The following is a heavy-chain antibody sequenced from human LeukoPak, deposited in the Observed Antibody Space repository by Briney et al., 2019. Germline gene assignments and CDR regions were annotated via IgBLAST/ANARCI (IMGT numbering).Heavy chain of an antibody. CDR2: IKQDGSEK. CDR3: ARGPSDYYDSSGYYFLRAAYAFDI. V-gene: IGHV3-7*01. Sequence: PGGSLRLSCAASGFTFSNAWMSWVRQAPGKGLEWVANIKQDGSEKCYVDSVKGRFTISRDNAKNSLYLQMNSLRAEDTAVYYCARGPSDYYDSSGYYFLRAAYAFDIWGQGTMVTVSS. CDR1: GFTFSNAW. J-gene: IGHJ3*02. D-gene: IGHD3-22*01.